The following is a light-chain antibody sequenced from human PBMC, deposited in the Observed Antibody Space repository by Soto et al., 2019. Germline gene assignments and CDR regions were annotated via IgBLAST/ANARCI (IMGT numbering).Light chain of an antibody. CDR1: QSVSSN. J-gene: IGKJ1*01. V-gene: IGKV3-15*01. CDR2: GAS. Sequence: EIVMTQYPATLSVSPGERATLSCMASQSVSSNLAWYQQKPGQAPRLLIYGASTRATGIPARFSGSGSGTEFTLTISSLQSEDFAVYYCQQYNNWPQTFGQGTKVDIK. CDR3: QQYNNWPQT.